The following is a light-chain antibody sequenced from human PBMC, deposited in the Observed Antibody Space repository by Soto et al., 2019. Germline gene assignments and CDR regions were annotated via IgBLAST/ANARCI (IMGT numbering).Light chain of an antibody. CDR1: SSNIGTNA. Sequence: TVTISCSGGSSNIGTNAVNWYQQLPGTAPKLLIYNNNQRPSGVPDRFSGSKSGTSASLAISGLQSEDEADYYCAAWDDSLKGYVFGTGPKVTVL. V-gene: IGLV1-44*01. CDR2: NNN. J-gene: IGLJ1*01. CDR3: AAWDDSLKGYV.